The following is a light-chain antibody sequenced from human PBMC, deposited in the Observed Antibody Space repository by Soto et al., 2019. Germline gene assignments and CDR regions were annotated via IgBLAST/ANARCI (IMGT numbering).Light chain of an antibody. Sequence: EIVLTQSPVTLSLSPGERATLSCRASQSVGHYLAWYQQKPGQPPRLLIYDASNRATGIPARFSGSGSGTDFARTISRLEPDDFSGYYCQQRSGWPPGFTFGPGTRVDFK. CDR3: QQRSGWPPGFT. J-gene: IGKJ3*01. V-gene: IGKV3-11*01. CDR1: QSVGHY. CDR2: DAS.